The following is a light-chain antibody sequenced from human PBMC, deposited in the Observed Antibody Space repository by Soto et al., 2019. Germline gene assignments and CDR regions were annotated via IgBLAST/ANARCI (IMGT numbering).Light chain of an antibody. J-gene: IGKJ5*01. CDR2: DES. V-gene: IGKV1-33*01. Sequence: DIQMTQSPSSLSPSVGDRVTISCQASQDISNSLNWYQQKPGKAPKLLIHDESNLETGVPSRFSGSGSGTDFTFTISSLQPEDIATYYCQHCDRLPLTFGQGTRLENK. CDR1: QDISNS. CDR3: QHCDRLPLT.